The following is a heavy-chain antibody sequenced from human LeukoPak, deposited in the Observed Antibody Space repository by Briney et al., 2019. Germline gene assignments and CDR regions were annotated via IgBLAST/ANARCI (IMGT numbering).Heavy chain of an antibody. CDR3: AKEGGEYDSSGYLDC. CDR1: GFTFSSFG. CDR2: ISYDGSNK. Sequence: GRSLRLSCAASGFTFSSFGMHWVRQAPGKGLEWVAVISYDGSNKYYADSVKGRFTISRDNSKNTLYLQMNSLRAEDTAVYYCAKEGGEYDSSGYLDCWGQGTLVTVSS. J-gene: IGHJ4*02. V-gene: IGHV3-30*18. D-gene: IGHD3-22*01.